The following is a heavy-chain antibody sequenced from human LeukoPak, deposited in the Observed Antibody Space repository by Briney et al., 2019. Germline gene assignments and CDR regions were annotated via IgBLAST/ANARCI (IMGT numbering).Heavy chain of an antibody. CDR3: ARLVYGGNWYFEL. CDR1: GGSISSGSHY. Sequence: SETLSLTCTVSGGSISSGSHYWSWIRQPAGRGLEWVGRIDTSGSTNYNPSLKVRVNISVDTSKNQFSLKLSSVTAADTAVYYCARLVYGGNWYFELWGRGTLATVSS. J-gene: IGHJ2*01. V-gene: IGHV4-61*02. CDR2: IDTSGST. D-gene: IGHD4-23*01.